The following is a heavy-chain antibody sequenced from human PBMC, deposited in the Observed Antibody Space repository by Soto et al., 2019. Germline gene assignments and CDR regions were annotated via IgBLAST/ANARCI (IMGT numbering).Heavy chain of an antibody. CDR2: IDPSDSYT. V-gene: IGHV5-10-1*01. D-gene: IGHD6-13*01. CDR1: GYSFTSYW. Sequence: PGESLKISCKGSGYSFTSYWISWVRQMPGKGLEWMGRIDPSDSYTNYSPSFQGHVTISADKSISTAYLQWSSLKASDTAMYYCARHAQQLVLLQGGMDVWGQGTTVTVSS. J-gene: IGHJ6*02. CDR3: ARHAQQLVLLQGGMDV.